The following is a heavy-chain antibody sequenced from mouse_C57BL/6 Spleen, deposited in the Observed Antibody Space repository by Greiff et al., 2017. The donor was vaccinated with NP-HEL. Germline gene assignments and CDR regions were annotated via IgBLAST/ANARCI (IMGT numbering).Heavy chain of an antibody. CDR2: ISSGSSTI. CDR3: ARNWVYYFDY. V-gene: IGHV5-17*01. Sequence: EVKLMESGGGLVKPGGSLKLSCAASGFTFSDYGMHWVRQAPEKGLEWVAYISSGSSTIYYADTVKGRFTISRDNAKNTLFLQMTSLRSEDTAMYYCARNWVYYFDYWGQGTTPTVSS. CDR1: GFTFSDYG. D-gene: IGHD4-1*01. J-gene: IGHJ2*01.